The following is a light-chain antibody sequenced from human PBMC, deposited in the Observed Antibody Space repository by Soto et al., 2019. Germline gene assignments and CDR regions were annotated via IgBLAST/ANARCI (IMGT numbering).Light chain of an antibody. V-gene: IGKV1-5*01. CDR1: QSISSW. CDR3: QQYSTYFWT. Sequence: DIQMIQSPATLSASVGGRVTVTCRASQSISSWLAWYQQKPGKAPKLLIYDASSLESGVPSRFSGSGSGTEFTLTISSLQPDDIATYYCQQYSTYFWTFGQGTKV. CDR2: DAS. J-gene: IGKJ1*01.